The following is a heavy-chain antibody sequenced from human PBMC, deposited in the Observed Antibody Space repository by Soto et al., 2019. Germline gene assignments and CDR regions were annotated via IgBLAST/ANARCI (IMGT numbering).Heavy chain of an antibody. CDR3: AKDLPRTLIVEVPAAINYGMDV. V-gene: IGHV3-23*01. D-gene: IGHD2-2*02. CDR1: GFTFISYA. Sequence: PGGSLILFCAASGFTFISYAMSWVRQAPGKGLEWVSAISGSGGSTYYADSVKGRFTISRDNSKNTLYLQMNSLRAEDTAVYYCAKDLPRTLIVEVPAAINYGMDVWGQGTTVSVSS. CDR2: ISGSGGST. J-gene: IGHJ6*02.